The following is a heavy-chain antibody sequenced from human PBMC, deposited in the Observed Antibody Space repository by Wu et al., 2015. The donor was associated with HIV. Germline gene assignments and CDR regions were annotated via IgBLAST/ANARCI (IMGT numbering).Heavy chain of an antibody. CDR1: GYTFTSYG. CDR2: ISAYNGNT. D-gene: IGHD3-22*01. J-gene: IGHJ4*02. V-gene: IGHV1-18*01. Sequence: VQLVQSGAEVKKPGASVKVSCKASGYTFTSYGISWVRQAPGQGLEWMGWISAYNGNTNYAQKLQGRVTMTTDTSTSTAYMELRSLRSDDTAVYYCARVAEYYDSSGYTTLYYYFDYWGQGTLVTVSS. CDR3: ARVAEYYDSSGYTTLYYYFDY.